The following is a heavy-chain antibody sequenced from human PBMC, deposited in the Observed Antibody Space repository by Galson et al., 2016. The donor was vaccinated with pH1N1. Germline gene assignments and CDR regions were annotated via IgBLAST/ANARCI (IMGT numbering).Heavy chain of an antibody. J-gene: IGHJ2*01. CDR2: IIPILGTT. Sequence: SVKVSYKASGGTFNSNGLSWVRQAPGQGLEWMGRIIPILGTTNYAQKFQGKITITADESTSTAYMELSSLRSEDTALYYCSREDYYDVDLSDWYFDLWGRCSLVTVSS. V-gene: IGHV1-69*13. CDR3: SREDYYDVDLSDWYFDL. CDR1: GGTFNSNG. D-gene: IGHD3-22*01.